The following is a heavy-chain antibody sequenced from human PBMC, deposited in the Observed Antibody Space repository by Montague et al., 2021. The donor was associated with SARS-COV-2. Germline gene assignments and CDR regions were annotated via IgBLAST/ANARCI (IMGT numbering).Heavy chain of an antibody. D-gene: IGHD1-26*01. Sequence: SLRLSCAASEFAFSSYAMSWVRQAPGKELEWVSAIYSGGSSTFYADSVKGRFTISRDNSKNTLYLQMNSLRAEDTAVYYCAKSAWGVTDAFDIWGQGTMVTVSS. CDR1: EFAFSSYA. V-gene: IGHV3-23*03. CDR2: IYSGGSST. J-gene: IGHJ3*02. CDR3: AKSAWGVTDAFDI.